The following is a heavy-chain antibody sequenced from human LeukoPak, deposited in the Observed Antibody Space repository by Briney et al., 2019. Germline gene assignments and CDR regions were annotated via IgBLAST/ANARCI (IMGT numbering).Heavy chain of an antibody. CDR1: GFTFSDYA. Sequence: PGGSLRLPCAASGFTFSDYAMSWVRQAPGKGLEWVSAISGSGGSTYYADSVKGRFTISRDNSKNTLYLQMNSLRAEGTAVYYCATVFSSSNEFFDYWGQGALVTVSS. D-gene: IGHD2-2*01. J-gene: IGHJ4*02. V-gene: IGHV3-23*01. CDR2: ISGSGGST. CDR3: ATVFSSSNEFFDY.